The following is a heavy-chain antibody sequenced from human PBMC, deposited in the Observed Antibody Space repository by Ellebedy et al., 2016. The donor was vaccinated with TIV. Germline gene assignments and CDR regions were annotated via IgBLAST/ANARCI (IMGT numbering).Heavy chain of an antibody. CDR3: ARDDLEDFWSGYPDY. V-gene: IGHV1-46*04. CDR1: GYNFTSYD. D-gene: IGHD3-3*01. CDR2: VNPSGGST. J-gene: IGHJ4*02. Sequence: AASVKVSCKASGYNFTSYDINWVRQATGQGLEWMGIVNPSGGSTSYAQKLQGRVTMTRDTSTSTVYMELSSLRSEDTAVYYCARDDLEDFWSGYPDYWGQGTLVTVSS.